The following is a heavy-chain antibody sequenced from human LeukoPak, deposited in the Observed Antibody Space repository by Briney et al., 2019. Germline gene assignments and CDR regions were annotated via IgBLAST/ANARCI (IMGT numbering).Heavy chain of an antibody. Sequence: PGGSLRLSCTASGFTFTYYVMTWVRQAPGKGLEWVAGTKSTDSDTHYADSVKGRFTISSDNAKNTLYLQMNSLRAEDTAMYYCAKDPYGNSPGAFDIWGQGTMVTVSS. J-gene: IGHJ3*02. CDR3: AKDPYGNSPGAFDI. D-gene: IGHD4-23*01. V-gene: IGHV3-23*01. CDR1: GFTFTYYV. CDR2: TKSTDSDT.